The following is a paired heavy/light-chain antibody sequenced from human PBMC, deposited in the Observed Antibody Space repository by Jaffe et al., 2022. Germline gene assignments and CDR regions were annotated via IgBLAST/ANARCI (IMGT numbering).Light chain of an antibody. CDR3: LSGDEDNWV. CDR2: EDS. Sequence: SYELTQLPSVSVSPGQTARITCSGDVLGENYADWYQQKPGQAPELVIYEDSERYPGIPERFSGSTSGNTTTLTISRVLTEDEADYYCLSGDEDNWVFGGGTKLTVL. CDR1: VLGENY. J-gene: IGLJ3*02. V-gene: IGLV3-22*01.
Heavy chain of an antibody. D-gene: IGHD2-21*01. J-gene: IGHJ4*02. CDR3: ARPRESGGGGGRRDY. CDR2: IIPILGIA. V-gene: IGHV1-69*02. CDR1: GGTFSSYT. Sequence: QVQLVQSGAEVKKPGSSVKVSCKASGGTFSSYTISWVRQAPGQGLEWMGRIIPILGIANYAQKFQGRVTITADKSTSTAYMELSSLRSEDTAVYYCARPRESGGGGGRRDYWGQGTLVTVSS.